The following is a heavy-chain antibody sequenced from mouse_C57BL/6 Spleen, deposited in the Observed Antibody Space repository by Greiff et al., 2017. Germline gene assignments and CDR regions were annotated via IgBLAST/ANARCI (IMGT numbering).Heavy chain of an antibody. V-gene: IGHV5-4*01. CDR1: GFTFSSYA. Sequence: DVMLVESGGGLVKPGGSLKLSCAASGFTFSSYAMSWVRQTPEKRLEWVATISDGGSYTYYPDNVKGRFTISRDNAKNNLYLQMSHLKSEDTAMYYCAREGAHPWFAYWGQGTLVTVSA. D-gene: IGHD1-3*01. J-gene: IGHJ3*01. CDR3: AREGAHPWFAY. CDR2: ISDGGSYT.